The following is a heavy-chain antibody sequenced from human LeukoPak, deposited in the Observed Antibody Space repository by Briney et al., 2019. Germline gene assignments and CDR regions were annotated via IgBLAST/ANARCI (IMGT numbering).Heavy chain of an antibody. Sequence: GGSLRLSCAASGFTFGNFGMTWVRQAPGKGLQWVSGITGSTTWTYYAASVRGRFTVSRDNSQNTLHLQMNSLRADDTAVYYCARELVSSGTGYFDLWGRGTLVTVSS. CDR3: ARELVSSGTGYFDL. J-gene: IGHJ2*01. D-gene: IGHD3-10*02. CDR2: ITGSTTWT. CDR1: GFTFGNFG. V-gene: IGHV3-23*01.